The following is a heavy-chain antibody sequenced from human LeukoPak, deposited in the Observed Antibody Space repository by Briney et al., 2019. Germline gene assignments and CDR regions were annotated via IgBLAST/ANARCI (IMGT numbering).Heavy chain of an antibody. V-gene: IGHV1-46*01. CDR3: ASLGGGSTVTTYLNY. J-gene: IGHJ4*02. CDR1: GYTFTNYY. D-gene: IGHD4-17*01. Sequence: ASVKVSCKTSGYTFTNYYMHWVRQAPGQGLEWMGIINPSGGRTSYAQKFQGRVTMTRDMSTSTVYMELSSLRSEDTAVYYCASLGGGSTVTTYLNYWGQGTLVTVSS. CDR2: INPSGGRT.